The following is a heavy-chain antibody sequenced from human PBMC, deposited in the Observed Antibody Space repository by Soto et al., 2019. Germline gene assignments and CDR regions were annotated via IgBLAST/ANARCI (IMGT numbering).Heavy chain of an antibody. V-gene: IGHV3-33*01. Sequence: GGSLRLSCAASGFTFSSYGMHWVRQAPGKGLEWVAVIWYDGSNKYYADSVKGRFTISRDNSKNTLYLQMNSLRAEDTAVYYCATYCSSTSCYPLWGQGTLVTVSS. CDR1: GFTFSSYG. CDR3: ATYCSSTSCYPL. J-gene: IGHJ4*02. CDR2: IWYDGSNK. D-gene: IGHD2-2*01.